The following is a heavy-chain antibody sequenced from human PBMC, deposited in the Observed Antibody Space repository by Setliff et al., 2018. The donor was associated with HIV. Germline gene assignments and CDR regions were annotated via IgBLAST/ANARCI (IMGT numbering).Heavy chain of an antibody. Sequence: SETLSLTCSVSGGSINRGTYYWTWIRRSAGKGLEWIGHIYITGDTDHNPSLKSRVTISVDTSKNQFSLTLTSVTATDTAVYYCARDPTGGAARFDYWGQGTQVTVSS. D-gene: IGHD6-6*01. CDR1: GGSINRGTYY. V-gene: IGHV4-61*09. CDR3: ARDPTGGAARFDY. J-gene: IGHJ4*02. CDR2: IYITGDT.